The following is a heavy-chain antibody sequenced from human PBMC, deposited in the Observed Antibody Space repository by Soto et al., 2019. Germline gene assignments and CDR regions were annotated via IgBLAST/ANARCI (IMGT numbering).Heavy chain of an antibody. Sequence: VKGPCKASGGTFSSYAISLVREAPGKGLEWMGGIIPIFGTANYAQKFQGRVTITADESTSTAYMELSSLRSEDTAVYYCAREPPLNYYDSSGPTDDAFDIWGQGTMVTLSS. D-gene: IGHD3-22*01. CDR2: IIPIFGTA. CDR3: AREPPLNYYDSSGPTDDAFDI. CDR1: GGTFSSYA. V-gene: IGHV1-69*13. J-gene: IGHJ3*02.